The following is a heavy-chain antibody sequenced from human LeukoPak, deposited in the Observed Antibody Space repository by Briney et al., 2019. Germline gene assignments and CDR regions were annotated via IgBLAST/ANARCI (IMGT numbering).Heavy chain of an antibody. V-gene: IGHV4-34*01. CDR3: ARLHNYYDSSGYYLTSYYYYYGMDV. D-gene: IGHD3-22*01. CDR1: GGSFSGYY. J-gene: IGHJ6*02. CDR2: INHSGST. Sequence: SETLSLTCAVYGGSFSGYYWSWIRQPPGKGLEWIGEINHSGSTNYNPSLKSRVTISVDTSKNQFSLKLSSVTAADTAVYYCARLHNYYDSSGYYLTSYYYYYGMDVWGRGTTVTVSS.